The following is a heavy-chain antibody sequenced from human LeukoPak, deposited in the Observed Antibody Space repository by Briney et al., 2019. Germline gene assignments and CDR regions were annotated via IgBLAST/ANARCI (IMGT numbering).Heavy chain of an antibody. J-gene: IGHJ5*02. D-gene: IGHD6-13*01. V-gene: IGHV3-7*05. CDR1: GFTFSRYW. CDR3: ARTWGRAAAGRQCFDP. Sequence: GGSLRLSCAAPGFTFSRYWMSWGRQAPGKGLEWVAKIKQEGSEKYYVDSVKCRFTISRDNANTSLFLQMNSLTAEDTAVYYCARTWGRAAAGRQCFDPWGQGTLVTVSS. CDR2: IKQEGSEK.